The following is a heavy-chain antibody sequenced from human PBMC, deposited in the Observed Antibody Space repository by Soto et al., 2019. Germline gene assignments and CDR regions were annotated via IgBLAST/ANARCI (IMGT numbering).Heavy chain of an antibody. V-gene: IGHV1-18*01. CDR2: ISAYNGNT. Sequence: ASVKVSCKASGYTFTSYGISWVRQAPGQGLEWVGWISAYNGNTNYAQKLQGRVTMTTDTSTSTAYMELRSLRSDDTAVYYCARGPPYSGSYYYYYGMDVWGQGTTVTVSS. CDR3: ARGPPYSGSYYYYYGMDV. CDR1: GYTFTSYG. J-gene: IGHJ6*02. D-gene: IGHD1-26*01.